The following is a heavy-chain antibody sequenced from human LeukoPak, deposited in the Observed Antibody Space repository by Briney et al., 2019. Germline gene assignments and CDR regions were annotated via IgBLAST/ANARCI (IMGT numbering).Heavy chain of an antibody. V-gene: IGHV4-30-4*08. CDR3: ARDGGDWQYYYYMEV. D-gene: IGHD2-21*01. J-gene: IGHJ6*03. Sequence: SQTLSLTCTVSGGSISSGDYYWSWIRQPPGKGLEWVGYVYFSGSTYYHPSLKSRATISVDTSMTQFSLKLRSVTAADTAVYYCARDGGDWQYYYYMEVWGKGTTVSLSS. CDR1: GGSISSGDYY. CDR2: VYFSGST.